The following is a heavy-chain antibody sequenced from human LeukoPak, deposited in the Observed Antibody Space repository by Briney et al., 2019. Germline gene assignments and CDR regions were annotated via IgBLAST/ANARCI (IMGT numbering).Heavy chain of an antibody. J-gene: IGHJ4*02. CDR2: ISSGGTTI. CDR3: TRGLVV. Sequence: PGGSLRLSCAASGFTFSEFEMNWVRPAPGKGLEWVSDISSGGTTIFYADSVKGRFTISRDNAKNSLYLQMNSLRDEDTAIYYCTRGLVVWGQGALVTVSS. D-gene: IGHD2-2*01. V-gene: IGHV3-48*03. CDR1: GFTFSEFE.